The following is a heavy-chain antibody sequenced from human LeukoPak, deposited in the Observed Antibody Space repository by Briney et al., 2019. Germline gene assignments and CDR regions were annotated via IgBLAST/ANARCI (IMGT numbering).Heavy chain of an antibody. CDR3: AKAGGILTTLNWFDP. J-gene: IGHJ5*02. D-gene: IGHD4/OR15-4a*01. V-gene: IGHV3-23*01. Sequence: PGGSLRLSCEASGFIFSSYAMSWVRQAPGKGLEWASGISDSGGSTYYADSVKGRFTISRDNSKNTLYLHMNSLRAEDTALYYCAKAGGILTTLNWFDPWGQGTLVTVSS. CDR2: ISDSGGST. CDR1: GFIFSSYA.